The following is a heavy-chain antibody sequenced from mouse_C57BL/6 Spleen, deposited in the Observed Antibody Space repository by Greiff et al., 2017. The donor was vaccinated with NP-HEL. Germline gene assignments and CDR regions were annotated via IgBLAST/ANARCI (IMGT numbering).Heavy chain of an antibody. Sequence: EVQLKESGPELVKPGASVKISCKASGYSFTGYYMHWVKQSHGNILDWIGYIYPYNGVSSYNQKFKGKATLTVDKSSSTAYMELRSLTSEDSAVYYCARSEGIYYDYDRAWFAYWGQGTLVTVSA. J-gene: IGHJ3*01. D-gene: IGHD2-4*01. CDR3: ARSEGIYYDYDRAWFAY. V-gene: IGHV1-31*01. CDR1: GYSFTGYY. CDR2: IYPYNGVS.